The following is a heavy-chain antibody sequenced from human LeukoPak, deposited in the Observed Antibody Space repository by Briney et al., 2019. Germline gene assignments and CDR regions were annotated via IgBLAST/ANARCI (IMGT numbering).Heavy chain of an antibody. V-gene: IGHV3-21*01. J-gene: IGHJ4*02. D-gene: IGHD2/OR15-2a*01. Sequence: PGGSLRPSCAPSGFIFSSSNIHCVRQAPGGGLEWVSSISNNSTFIYYVDSVKGRFTISRDNAKNSLYLQMNSLRAEDTAVYYCARGPIQGEYTNWGQGTLVTVSS. CDR2: ISNNSTFI. CDR3: ARGPIQGEYTN. CDR1: GFIFSSSN.